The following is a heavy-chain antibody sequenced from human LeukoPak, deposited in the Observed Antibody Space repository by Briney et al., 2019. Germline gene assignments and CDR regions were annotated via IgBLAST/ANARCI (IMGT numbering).Heavy chain of an antibody. Sequence: PGGSLRLSYAASGFTFTSYWMSWVRQAPGQGLEWVANIKQDASVTTYVDSVKGRFTISRDNGQNALYLQMNSLRAEDTAVYYCARWGRGFDYWGQGTLVTVSS. V-gene: IGHV3-7*04. CDR1: GFTFTSYW. D-gene: IGHD3-16*01. J-gene: IGHJ4*02. CDR2: IKQDASVT. CDR3: ARWGRGFDY.